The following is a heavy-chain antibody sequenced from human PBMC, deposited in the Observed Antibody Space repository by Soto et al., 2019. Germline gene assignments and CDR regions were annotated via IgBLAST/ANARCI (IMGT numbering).Heavy chain of an antibody. CDR3: GHIMYYYGSGSYGMDV. CDR2: IYWNDDK. CDR1: GFSLSTSGVG. Sequence: QITLKESGPTLVKPTQTLTLTCTFSGFSLSTSGVGVGWIRQPPGKALEWLALIYWNDDKRYSPSLKSRLTITKDTSKNQVVLTMTNMDPVDTATYYCGHIMYYYGSGSYGMDVWGQGTTVTVSS. J-gene: IGHJ6*02. V-gene: IGHV2-5*01. D-gene: IGHD3-10*01.